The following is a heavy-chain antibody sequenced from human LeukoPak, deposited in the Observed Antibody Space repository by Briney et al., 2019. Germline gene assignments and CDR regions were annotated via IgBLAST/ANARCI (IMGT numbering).Heavy chain of an antibody. D-gene: IGHD3-16*01. V-gene: IGHV3-74*01. Sequence: GGSLRLSCAASGFTFSSYWMHWVRQAPGKGLVCVSRITSDGSSTSYADSVRGRFTISRDNAKNTVYLQMNSLRAEDTAVYYCASTVANTHNWGQGTLVTVSS. CDR2: ITSDGSST. CDR1: GFTFSSYW. CDR3: ASTVANTHN. J-gene: IGHJ4*02.